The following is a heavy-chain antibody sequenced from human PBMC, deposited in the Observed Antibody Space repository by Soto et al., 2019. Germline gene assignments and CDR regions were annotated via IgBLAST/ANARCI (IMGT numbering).Heavy chain of an antibody. V-gene: IGHV4-4*07. CDR3: AKDEYYDSNNWFDP. J-gene: IGHJ5*02. Sequence: LSLTCTVSGGSIRASYWSWIRQPAGKGLEWIGRIYSTGSTNYNPSFRSRVTMSVDTSKNQFSLKLSSVTAADTAVYYCAKDEYYDSNNWFDPWGQGTLVTVSS. CDR2: IYSTGST. CDR1: GGSIRASY. D-gene: IGHD3-22*01.